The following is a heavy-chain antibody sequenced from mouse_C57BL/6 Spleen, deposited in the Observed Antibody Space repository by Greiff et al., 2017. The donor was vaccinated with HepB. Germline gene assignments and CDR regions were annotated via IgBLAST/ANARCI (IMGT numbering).Heavy chain of an antibody. V-gene: IGHV1-80*01. Sequence: LVESGAELVKPGASVKISCKASGYAFSSYWMNWVKQRPGKGLEWIGQIYPGDGDTNYNGKFKGKATLTADKSSSTAYMQLSSLTSEDSAVYFCASTTVAPYYYAMDYWGQGTSVTVSS. D-gene: IGHD1-1*01. CDR1: GYAFSSYW. CDR3: ASTTVAPYYYAMDY. CDR2: IYPGDGDT. J-gene: IGHJ4*01.